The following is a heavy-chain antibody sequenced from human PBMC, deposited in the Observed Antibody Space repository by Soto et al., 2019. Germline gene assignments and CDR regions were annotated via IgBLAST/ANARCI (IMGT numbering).Heavy chain of an antibody. V-gene: IGHV4-31*03. CDR3: ARDNHDYYYYYGMDV. Sequence: SETLSLTCTVSGGSISSGGYYLSWIRQHPGKGLEWIGYIYYSGSTYYNPSLKSRVTISVDTSKNQSSLKLSSVTAADTAVYYCARDNHDYYYYYGMDVWGQGTTVTVSS. CDR2: IYYSGST. J-gene: IGHJ6*02. CDR1: GGSISSGGYY.